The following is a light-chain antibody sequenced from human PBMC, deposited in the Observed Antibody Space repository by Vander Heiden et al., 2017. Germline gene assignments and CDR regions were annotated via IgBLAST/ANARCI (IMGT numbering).Light chain of an antibody. CDR2: GAS. V-gene: IGKV1-39*01. J-gene: IGKJ1*01. CDR3: QQSYNSPRT. Sequence: DIQMTQSPSSLPVSAGDRVTITCRSSQPIGTLLNWYQQKSGKAPKILFYGASNWEIGVSSRFTGSGSGTEFTLTIDGLQPEDFATYYCQQSYNSPRTFGEGTMLEIK. CDR1: QPIGTL.